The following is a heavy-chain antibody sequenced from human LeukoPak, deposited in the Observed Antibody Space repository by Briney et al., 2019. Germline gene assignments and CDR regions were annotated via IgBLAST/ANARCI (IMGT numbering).Heavy chain of an antibody. CDR2: MHYSGTT. D-gene: IGHD6-19*01. J-gene: IGHJ5*01. CDR1: GDSISSNNYY. V-gene: IGHV4-39*01. CDR3: ATHNRTTKYNSGWDALDS. Sequence: PSETLSLTCSVSGDSISSNNYYWAWIRQPPGKGLEWTGSMHYSGTTSYNPSLKSRVTISVDTSKNQFSLTLSSVTAADAGVYYCATHNRTTKYNSGWDALDSWGQGTLVTVSS.